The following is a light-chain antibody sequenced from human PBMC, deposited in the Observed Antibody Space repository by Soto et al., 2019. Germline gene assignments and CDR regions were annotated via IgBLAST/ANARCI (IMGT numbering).Light chain of an antibody. V-gene: IGLV2-14*01. Sequence: QSALAQPASVSGSPGQSITISCTGTTSDIAGYNYVSWYQQHPGKAPKLLIYEVTSRASGVSHRFSGSKSGNTASLTISGIQAEDEAEYYCNSYTSASFYVFGTGTQLTVL. CDR3: NSYTSASFYV. CDR2: EVT. CDR1: TSDIAGYNY. J-gene: IGLJ1*01.